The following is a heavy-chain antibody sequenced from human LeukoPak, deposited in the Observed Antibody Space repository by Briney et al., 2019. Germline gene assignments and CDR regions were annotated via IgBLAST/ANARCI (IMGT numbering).Heavy chain of an antibody. CDR2: IIPIFGTA. D-gene: IGHD2-21*02. J-gene: IGHJ4*02. Sequence: SVKVSCKASGYTFSSYGISWVRQAPGQGLEWMGGIIPIFGTANYAQKFQGRVTITADKSTSTAYMELSSLRSEDTAVYYCARGIAYCGGDCYSLGYWGQGTLVTVSS. V-gene: IGHV1-69*06. CDR3: ARGIAYCGGDCYSLGY. CDR1: GYTFSSYG.